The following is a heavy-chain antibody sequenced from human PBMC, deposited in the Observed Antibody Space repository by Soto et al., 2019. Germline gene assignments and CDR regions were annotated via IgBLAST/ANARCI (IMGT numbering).Heavy chain of an antibody. D-gene: IGHD6-19*01. V-gene: IGHV1-3*01. Sequence: QVQLVQSGSEVKKPGASVRVTCKASGYTFTYNAIHWVRQAPGQRLEWMGWINAGNGDTKYSQKFQGRVTITTDTSASTAYMELSSLRSDDTAVYFCARLPRIGVAVYDFWGQGTLVTVSS. J-gene: IGHJ4*02. CDR3: ARLPRIGVAVYDF. CDR1: GYTFTYNA. CDR2: INAGNGDT.